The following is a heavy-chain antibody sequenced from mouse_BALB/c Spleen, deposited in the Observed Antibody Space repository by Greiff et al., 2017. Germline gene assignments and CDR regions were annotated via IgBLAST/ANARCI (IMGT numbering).Heavy chain of an antibody. V-gene: IGHV14-3*02. CDR2: IDPANGNT. CDR3: ASCGRGAVDY. Sequence: EVQLQQSGAELVKPGASVKLSCTASGFNIKDSYMHWVKQRPEQGLEWIGRIDPANGNTKYDPKFQGKATITADTSSNTAYLQLSSMTSEDTAVYYCASCGRGAVDYWGQGTSVTVSA. CDR1: GFNIKDSY. J-gene: IGHJ4*01.